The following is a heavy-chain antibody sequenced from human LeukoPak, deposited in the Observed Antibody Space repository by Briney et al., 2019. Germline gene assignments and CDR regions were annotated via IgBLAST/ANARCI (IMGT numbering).Heavy chain of an antibody. V-gene: IGHV3-13*01. J-gene: IGHJ6*02. CDR1: GFIFNDSD. CDR2: IGIGGDT. Sequence: PGGSLRLSCTAAGFIFNDSDFHWVRQGPGKGLEWVSAIGIGGDTHYSGSVKGRFTISRENAKNSLFLHMNNLRAGDTAVYYCARDRFGMDVWGRGTTVIVSS. CDR3: ARDRFGMDV.